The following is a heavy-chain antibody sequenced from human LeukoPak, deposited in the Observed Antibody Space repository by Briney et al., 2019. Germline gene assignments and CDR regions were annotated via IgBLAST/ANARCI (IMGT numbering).Heavy chain of an antibody. Sequence: PGGSLRLSCAASGFTFSAYGMHWVRQAPGKGLEWVALMWYDGSNKHYADSVKGRFTISRDNSKNTLYLEMSSLRVEDTAVYYCARYCGGGNCYTGVDQWGQGTLVTVSS. J-gene: IGHJ4*02. V-gene: IGHV3-33*01. D-gene: IGHD2-21*01. CDR2: MWYDGSNK. CDR3: ARYCGGGNCYTGVDQ. CDR1: GFTFSAYG.